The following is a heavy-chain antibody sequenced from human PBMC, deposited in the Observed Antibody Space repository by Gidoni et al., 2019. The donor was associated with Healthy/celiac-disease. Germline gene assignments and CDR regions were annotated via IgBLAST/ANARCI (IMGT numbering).Heavy chain of an antibody. CDR2: TYYRSKGYN. CDR3: ARFKQDALDI. Sequence: QVQLQQSGPGLVKPWQTLPLTSAITGDSVSRNSATWNWIRQSPSRGLEWLGRTYYRSKGYNEYAGSVESLITIKPDTSKNQFSLQLNSVTPEDTAVYYCARFKQDALDIWGQGTRVTASS. CDR1: GDSVSRNSAT. J-gene: IGHJ3*02. V-gene: IGHV6-1*01.